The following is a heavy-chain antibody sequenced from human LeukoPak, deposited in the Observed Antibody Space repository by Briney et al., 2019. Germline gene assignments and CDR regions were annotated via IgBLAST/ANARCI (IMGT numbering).Heavy chain of an antibody. CDR3: ARSYGSGSYYNLNDY. V-gene: IGHV4-59*01. CDR2: IYYSGST. D-gene: IGHD3-10*01. J-gene: IGHJ4*02. CDR1: GGSISNYY. Sequence: SETLSLTCTVSGGSISNYYWSWIRQPPGKALEWIGYIYYSGSTNYNPSLRSRVTISVDMSKNQFSLKLNSVTAADTAVYYCARSYGSGSYYNLNDYWGQGTLVTVSS.